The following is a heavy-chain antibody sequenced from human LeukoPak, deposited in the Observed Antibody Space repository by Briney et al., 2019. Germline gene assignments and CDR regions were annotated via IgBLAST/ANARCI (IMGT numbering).Heavy chain of an antibody. V-gene: IGHV4-31*03. CDR1: GGSISSGGYS. CDR3: ARAKGPGYSSGWYLDY. Sequence: SETLSLTCTVSGGSISSGGYSWSWIRQHPGKGLEWIGYIYYSGSIYYNPSLKSRVTISVDTSKNQFSLKLSSVTAADTAVYYCARAKGPGYSSGWYLDYWGQGTLVTVSS. D-gene: IGHD6-19*01. CDR2: IYYSGSI. J-gene: IGHJ4*02.